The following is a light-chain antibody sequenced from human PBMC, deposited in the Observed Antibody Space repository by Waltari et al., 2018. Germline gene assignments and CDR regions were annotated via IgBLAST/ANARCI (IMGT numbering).Light chain of an antibody. CDR2: RNN. Sequence: QSVLTQPPSASGTPGQRVTISCSGSSSNIGRNYVYWYQQLPGTAPKLLIYRNNQRPSGVPDRFSGSKSGTSASLAISGLRSEDEADYYCAAWDDSLSGGVFGTGTKVTVL. V-gene: IGLV1-47*01. CDR3: AAWDDSLSGGV. CDR1: SSNIGRNY. J-gene: IGLJ1*01.